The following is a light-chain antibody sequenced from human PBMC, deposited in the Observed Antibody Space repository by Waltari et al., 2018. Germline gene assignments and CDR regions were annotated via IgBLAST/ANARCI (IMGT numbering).Light chain of an antibody. J-gene: IGLJ1*01. Sequence: QSALPHPASVSGTAPQSATITRPGTGPDVESYNLVSWYQQHPGKAPKLIIYEGNKRPSGVSNRFSASKSANTASLTISGLQGEDEADYYCSSYAGSSVFGTGTKVTVL. V-gene: IGLV2-23*01. CDR3: SSYAGSSV. CDR1: GPDVESYNL. CDR2: EGN.